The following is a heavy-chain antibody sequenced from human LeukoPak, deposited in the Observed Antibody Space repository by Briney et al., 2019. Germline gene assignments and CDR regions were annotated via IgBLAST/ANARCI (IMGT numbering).Heavy chain of an antibody. J-gene: IGHJ4*02. CDR2: IKQDGSEK. CDR1: GFTFTTYW. Sequence: GGSLRLSCTASGFTFTTYWMAWVRQTPGKGLEWVANIKQDGSEKYYAESVRGRFTISRDNAKTSLYLRMNSLRAEDTAVYYCSNGIYDNSYWGQGTLVTVSS. V-gene: IGHV3-7*01. CDR3: SNGIYDNSY. D-gene: IGHD2/OR15-2a*01.